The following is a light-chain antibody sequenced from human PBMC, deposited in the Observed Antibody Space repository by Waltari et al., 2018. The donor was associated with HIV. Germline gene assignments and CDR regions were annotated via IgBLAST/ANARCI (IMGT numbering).Light chain of an antibody. Sequence: QSALPQPASVSGSPGQSITISCTGTSSDVGGYHYVSWYQQNPGKAPKLMIYEVSNRPSGVSNRFSGSKSGNTAALTISGLQAEDEADYYCSSYTSSSTPNWVFGGGTKLTVL. V-gene: IGLV2-14*01. CDR3: SSYTSSSTPNWV. CDR1: SSDVGGYHY. CDR2: EVS. J-gene: IGLJ3*02.